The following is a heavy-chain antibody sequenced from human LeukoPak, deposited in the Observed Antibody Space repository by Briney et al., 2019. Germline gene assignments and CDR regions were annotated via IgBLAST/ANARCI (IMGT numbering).Heavy chain of an antibody. Sequence: PSETLSLTCTVSGGSISSSSYYWGWIRQPPGKGLEWIGSIYYSGSTYNNPSLKSRVTISVDTSKTQFSLRLSSVTAADTAVYYCARDSGDYIVVVVAAMFFAFDIWGQGTMVTVSS. D-gene: IGHD2-15*01. V-gene: IGHV4-39*07. CDR2: IYYSGST. CDR3: ARDSGDYIVVVVAAMFFAFDI. CDR1: GGSISSSSYY. J-gene: IGHJ3*02.